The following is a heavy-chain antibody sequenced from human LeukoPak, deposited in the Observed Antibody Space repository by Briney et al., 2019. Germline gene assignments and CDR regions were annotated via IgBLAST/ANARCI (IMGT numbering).Heavy chain of an antibody. V-gene: IGHV3-23*01. D-gene: IGHD6-13*01. CDR1: GFTFSSYA. J-gene: IGHJ4*02. CDR2: TSGSGDST. CDR3: AKTRPLDSSSWSHGDY. Sequence: GGSLRLSCAASGFTFSSYAMSWVRQAPGKGLEWVSATSGSGDSTYYGDSVKGRFTISRDNSKNTLYLQMNSLRAEDTAVYYCAKTRPLDSSSWSHGDYWGQGTLVTVSS.